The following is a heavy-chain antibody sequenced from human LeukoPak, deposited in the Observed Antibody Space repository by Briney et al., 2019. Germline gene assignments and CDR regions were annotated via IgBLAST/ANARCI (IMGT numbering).Heavy chain of an antibody. D-gene: IGHD3-3*01. CDR2: ISSSSSYI. CDR1: GFTFSSYS. CDR3: ARDSLRFLEWYRQPVFYYYGMDV. V-gene: IGHV3-21*01. Sequence: GGSLRLSCAAPGFTFSSYSMNWVRQAPGKGLEWVSSISSSSSYIYYADSVKGRFTISRDNAKNSLYLQMNSLRAEDTAVYYCARDSLRFLEWYRQPVFYYYGMDVWGQGTTVTVSS. J-gene: IGHJ6*02.